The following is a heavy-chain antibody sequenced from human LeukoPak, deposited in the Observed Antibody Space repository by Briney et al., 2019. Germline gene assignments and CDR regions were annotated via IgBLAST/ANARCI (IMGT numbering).Heavy chain of an antibody. CDR3: ARALRYCSSTSCYLWFDP. J-gene: IGHJ5*02. Sequence: SETLSLTCTVSGGSISSSSYYWGWIRQPPGKGLEWIGSIYYSGSTYYNPSLKSRVTIPVDTSKNQFSLKLSSVTAADTAVYYCARALRYCSSTSCYLWFDPWGQGTLVTVSS. CDR1: GGSISSSSYY. D-gene: IGHD2-2*01. V-gene: IGHV4-39*07. CDR2: IYYSGST.